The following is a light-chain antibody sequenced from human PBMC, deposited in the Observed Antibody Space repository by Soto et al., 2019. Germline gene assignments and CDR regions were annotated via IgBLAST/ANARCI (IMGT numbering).Light chain of an antibody. CDR3: AARDDSLNGSV. J-gene: IGLJ7*01. V-gene: IGLV1-44*01. CDR1: SSNIGSNT. Sequence: QSVLTQPPSASGTPGQRVTISCSGSSSNIGSNTVNWYQHFPGTAPKLLIYSNNQRPSGVPDRFSGSKSGTSASLAISGLQSEDDADYFCAARDDSLNGSVFGGGTQLTVL. CDR2: SNN.